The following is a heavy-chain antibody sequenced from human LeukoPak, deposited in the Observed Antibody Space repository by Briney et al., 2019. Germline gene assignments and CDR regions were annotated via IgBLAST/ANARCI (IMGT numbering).Heavy chain of an antibody. D-gene: IGHD6-19*01. CDR1: GFSVSSKY. CDR2: LYTGGNI. CDR3: AGGQMFTSGGFDN. V-gene: IGHV3-53*01. Sequence: GGSLRLSCAASGFSVSSKYMSWVRQAPGKGLEWVSVLYTGGNIYYADFVEGRFTISRDNSNNMVCLQMSSLTAEDTALYYCAGGQMFTSGGFDNWGQGALVTVSS. J-gene: IGHJ4*02.